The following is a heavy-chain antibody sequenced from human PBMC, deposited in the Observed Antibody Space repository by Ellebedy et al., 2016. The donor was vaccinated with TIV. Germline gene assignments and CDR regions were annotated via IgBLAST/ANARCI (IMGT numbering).Heavy chain of an antibody. CDR1: GYTLTELS. V-gene: IGHV1-24*01. CDR2: FDPEDGET. D-gene: IGHD1-26*01. J-gene: IGHJ5*02. Sequence: ASVKVSCKVSGYTLTELSMHWVRQAPGKGLEWMGGFDPEDGETIYAQKFQGRVTMTEDTSTDTAYMELGSLRSEDTAVYYCARTPMGATPLNWFDPWGQGTLVTVSS. CDR3: ARTPMGATPLNWFDP.